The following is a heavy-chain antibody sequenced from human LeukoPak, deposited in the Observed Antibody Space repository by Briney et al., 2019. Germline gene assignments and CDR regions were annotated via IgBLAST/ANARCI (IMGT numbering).Heavy chain of an antibody. CDR1: GGSISSGGYS. V-gene: IGHV4-30-2*01. D-gene: IGHD3-3*01. CDR2: TYHSGST. CDR3: ARSAYYDFWSGYYTSSYWYFDL. J-gene: IGHJ2*01. Sequence: PSETLSLTCAVSGGSISSGGYSWSWIRQPPGKGLEWIGYTYHSGSTYYNPSLKSRVTISVDKSKNQFSLKLSSVTAADTAVYYCARSAYYDFWSGYYTSSYWYFDLWGRGTLVTVSS.